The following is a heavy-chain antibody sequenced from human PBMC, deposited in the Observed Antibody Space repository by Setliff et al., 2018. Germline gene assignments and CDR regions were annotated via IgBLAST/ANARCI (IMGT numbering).Heavy chain of an antibody. Sequence: LSLTCTVSGYSISSGYIWGWIRQPPGKGLEWVGNIGHTGSINYNPSLKSRLTISRDTSKNQDSLKLNSVTATDTAVYYCARDLGHGGDSDYWGQGILVTVSS. CDR2: IGHTGSI. J-gene: IGHJ4*02. CDR3: ARDLGHGGDSDY. D-gene: IGHD2-21*02. CDR1: GYSISSGYI. V-gene: IGHV4-38-2*02.